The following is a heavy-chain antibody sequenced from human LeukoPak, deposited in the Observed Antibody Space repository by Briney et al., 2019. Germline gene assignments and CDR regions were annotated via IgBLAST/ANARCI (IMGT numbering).Heavy chain of an antibody. CDR3: ARDPCANGVCYFDF. CDR1: GYTFTNYG. V-gene: IGHV1-18*01. D-gene: IGHD2-8*01. J-gene: IGHJ4*02. Sequence: ASVKVSCKASGYTFTNYGISWVRQAPGQGLEWMGWISAYNGNTNYAQKLPGRVTMTTDTSTSTAYMELRSLRSDDTAVYYCARDPCANGVCYFDFWGQGTLVTVSS. CDR2: ISAYNGNT.